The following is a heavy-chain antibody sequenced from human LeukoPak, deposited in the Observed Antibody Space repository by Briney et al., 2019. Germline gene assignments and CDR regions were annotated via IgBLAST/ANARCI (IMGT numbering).Heavy chain of an antibody. CDR3: ARGLNYDFWSGYYYYYYMDV. CDR1: GYTFTGYY. J-gene: IGHJ6*03. V-gene: IGHV1-2*02. CDR2: INPNSGGT. D-gene: IGHD3-3*01. Sequence: ASVKVSCKASGYTFTGYYMHWVRQAPGQGLEWMGWINPNSGGTNYAQKFQGRVTMTRDTSISTAYMELSRLRSDDTAVYYCARGLNYDFWSGYYYYYYMDVWGKGTTVTVSS.